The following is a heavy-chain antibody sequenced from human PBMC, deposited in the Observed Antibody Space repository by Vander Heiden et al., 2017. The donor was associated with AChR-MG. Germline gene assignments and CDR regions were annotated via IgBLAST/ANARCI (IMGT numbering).Heavy chain of an antibody. CDR1: GGTFSSYA. CDR2: IIPIFGTA. J-gene: IGHJ4*02. D-gene: IGHD2-15*01. V-gene: IGHV1-69*01. CDR3: ARLPDPSGGTHEYDY. Sequence: QVQLVQSGAEVKKPGSSVKVSCKASGGTFSSYAISWGRQAPGQGLEWMGGIIPIFGTANYAQKFQGRVTITADESTSTAYMELGSLRSEDTAVYYCARLPDPSGGTHEYDYWGQGTLVTVSS.